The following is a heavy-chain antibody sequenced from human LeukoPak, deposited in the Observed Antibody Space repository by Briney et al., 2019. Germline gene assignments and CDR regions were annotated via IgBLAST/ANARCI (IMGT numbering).Heavy chain of an antibody. CDR2: IDTDGRST. D-gene: IGHD3-22*01. J-gene: IGHJ4*02. Sequence: GGSLRLSCAASGFTFSSYWMHWVRQAPGRGLVWVSRIDTDGRSTSYADSVKGRFTIPRDNAKNTLYLQMNSLRAEDTAVYYCAREYYDSSGYLRYWGQGILVTVSS. CDR3: AREYYDSSGYLRY. V-gene: IGHV3-74*01. CDR1: GFTFSSYW.